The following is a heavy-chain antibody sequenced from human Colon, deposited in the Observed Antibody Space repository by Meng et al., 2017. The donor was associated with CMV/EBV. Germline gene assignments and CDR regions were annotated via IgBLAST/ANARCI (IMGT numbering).Heavy chain of an antibody. Sequence: GGSLRLSCAASGFTFSSYSMHWVRQAPGTGLYWVAVISYDGSNKYYADSVKGRFTISRDNSKNTLFLQINSLRPEDTALYYCARDSFMTTVSTYPDYWGQGTLVTVSS. CDR2: ISYDGSNK. CDR3: ARDSFMTTVSTYPDY. D-gene: IGHD4-17*01. V-gene: IGHV3-30-3*01. J-gene: IGHJ4*02. CDR1: GFTFSSYS.